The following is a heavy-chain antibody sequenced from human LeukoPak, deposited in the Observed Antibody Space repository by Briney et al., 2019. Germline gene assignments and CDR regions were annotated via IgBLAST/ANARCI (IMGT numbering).Heavy chain of an antibody. CDR3: ARAPHFFDTSGSRYYFDY. V-gene: IGHV4-34*01. CDR1: GGSFSGYY. D-gene: IGHD3-22*01. J-gene: IGHJ4*02. CDR2: INHGGYT. Sequence: SETLSLTCSVYGGSFSGYYWSWIRQPPGKGLQWIGEINHGGYTNYNPSLKSRVSISVDTSKNEFSLNLSSVTAADTAVYYCARAPHFFDTSGSRYYFDYWGQGALVTVSS.